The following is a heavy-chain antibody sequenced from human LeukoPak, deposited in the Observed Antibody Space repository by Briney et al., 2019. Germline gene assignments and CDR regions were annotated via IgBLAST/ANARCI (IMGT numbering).Heavy chain of an antibody. CDR1: GGSISSSSYY. V-gene: IGHV4-39*01. D-gene: IGHD6-6*01. CDR2: IYYSGST. Sequence: MTSETLSLTCTVSGGSISSSSYYWGWIRQPPGKGLEWIGSIYYSGSTYYNPSLKSRVTISVDTSKNQFSLKLSSVTAAVTAVYYCARTRGSSYYFDYWGQGTLVTVSS. CDR3: ARTRGSSYYFDY. J-gene: IGHJ4*02.